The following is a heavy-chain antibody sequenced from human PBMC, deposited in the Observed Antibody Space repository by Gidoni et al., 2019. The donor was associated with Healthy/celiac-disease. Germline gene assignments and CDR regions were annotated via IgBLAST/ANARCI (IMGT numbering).Heavy chain of an antibody. Sequence: EVQLLESGGGLVQPGGSMRRSCAASGFTFSSYAMSWVRQAPGKGLEWVSAISGSGGSTYYADSVKGRFTISRDNSKNTLYLQMNSLRAEDTAVYYCAKVSGYARGSGYWGQGTLVTVSS. V-gene: IGHV3-23*01. CDR3: AKVSGYARGSGY. D-gene: IGHD5-12*01. CDR2: ISGSGGST. J-gene: IGHJ4*02. CDR1: GFTFSSYA.